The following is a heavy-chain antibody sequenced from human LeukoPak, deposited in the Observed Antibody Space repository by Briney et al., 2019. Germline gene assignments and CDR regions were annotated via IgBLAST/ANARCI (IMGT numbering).Heavy chain of an antibody. CDR2: IKQDGSEK. J-gene: IGHJ5*02. CDR1: GFTFSSYW. CDR3: ARAVNYYDSSGYYWTNWFDP. V-gene: IGHV3-7*01. Sequence: GGSLRLSCAASGFTFSSYWMSWVRQPPGKGLEWVANIKQDGSEKYYVDSVKGRFTISRDNAKNSLYLQMNSLRAEDTAVYYCARAVNYYDSSGYYWTNWFDPWGQGTLVTVSS. D-gene: IGHD3-22*01.